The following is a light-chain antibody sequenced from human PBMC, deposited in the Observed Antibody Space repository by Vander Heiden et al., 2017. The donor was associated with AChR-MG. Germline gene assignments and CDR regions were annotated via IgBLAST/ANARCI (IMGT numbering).Light chain of an antibody. CDR1: SSDVGGYNY. J-gene: IGLJ1*01. CDR3: SSYTSSSTEV. V-gene: IGLV2-14*03. Sequence: QSALTQPASVSGSPGQSITISCTGTSSDVGGYNYVSWYQQHPGKAPKVVIYDATNRPSGVSNRFSGSKSGNTASLTISGLQAEDEADYYCSSYTSSSTEVFGTGTKVTVL. CDR2: DAT.